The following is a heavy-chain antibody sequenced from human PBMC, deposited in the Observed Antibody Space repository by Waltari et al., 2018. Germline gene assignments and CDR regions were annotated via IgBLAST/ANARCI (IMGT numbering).Heavy chain of an antibody. CDR1: GFTSSTHS. J-gene: IGHJ6*03. CDR3: ARVRVHYYMDV. D-gene: IGHD3-10*01. Sequence: QLVESGGALLQPGRSLSLSSAASGFTSSTHSMTCVRQAPGNGLEWVSAISGSGDITYYANSVKGRFTISRDNSKNTLYLQMGSLRAEDMAVYYCARVRVHYYMDVWGKGTTVTVSS. V-gene: IGHV3-23*04. CDR2: ISGSGDIT.